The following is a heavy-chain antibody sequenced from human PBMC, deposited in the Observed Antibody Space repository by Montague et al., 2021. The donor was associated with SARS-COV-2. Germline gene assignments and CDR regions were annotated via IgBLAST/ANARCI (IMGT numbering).Heavy chain of an antibody. D-gene: IGHD3-22*01. CDR3: AGAGTITMIVVVIDAFDI. V-gene: IGHV4-31*03. Sequence: TLSLTCTVSGGSISSGGYYWSWIRQHPGKGLEWIGYIYYSGSTYYNPSLKSRVTVSVDTSKNQFSLKLSSVTAADTAVYYCAGAGTITMIVVVIDAFDIWGQGTMVTVSS. CDR1: GGSISSGGYY. J-gene: IGHJ3*02. CDR2: IYYSGST.